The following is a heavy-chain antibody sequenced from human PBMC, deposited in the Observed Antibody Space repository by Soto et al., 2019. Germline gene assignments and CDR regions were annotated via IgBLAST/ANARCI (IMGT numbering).Heavy chain of an antibody. CDR2: INHSGST. CDR3: ASSAKNYYGSGSYYILDY. V-gene: IGHV4-34*01. J-gene: IGHJ4*02. Sequence: ETLSLTCAVYGGSFSGYYWSWIRQPPGKGLEWIGEINHSGSTNYNPSLKSRVTISVDTSKNQFSLKLSSVTAADTAVYYCASSAKNYYGSGSYYILDYWGQGTLVTVSS. CDR1: GGSFSGYY. D-gene: IGHD3-10*01.